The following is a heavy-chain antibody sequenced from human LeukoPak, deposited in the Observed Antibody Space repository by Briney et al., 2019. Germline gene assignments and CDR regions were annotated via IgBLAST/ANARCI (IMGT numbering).Heavy chain of an antibody. CDR1: GGSFSGYY. J-gene: IGHJ4*02. D-gene: IGHD6-19*01. CDR3: ARRNSGWPLDFDY. CDR2: INHSGST. V-gene: IGHV4-34*01. Sequence: PSETLSLTCAVYGGSFSGYYWSRIRHPPRKGLEWIGEINHSGSTNYNTSLKSRVTISVDTSKNQFSLKLSSVTAVDTAVYYCARRNSGWPLDFDYWGKGTLVTVSS.